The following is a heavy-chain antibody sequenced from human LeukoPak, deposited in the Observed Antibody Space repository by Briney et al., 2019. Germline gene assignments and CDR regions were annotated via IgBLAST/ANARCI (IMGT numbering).Heavy chain of an antibody. CDR1: GVSFDDYY. D-gene: IGHD4-17*01. Sequence: SETLSLTCAVSGVSFDDYYWSWVRQTPGKGLEWIGEINHSGYTNDNPSLKSRVTLSIDTSRKQFPLNLRSVTAADPAAYYCTRMTTGHDYWGQGTLVTVSS. CDR3: TRMTTGHDY. V-gene: IGHV4-34*01. J-gene: IGHJ4*02. CDR2: INHSGYT.